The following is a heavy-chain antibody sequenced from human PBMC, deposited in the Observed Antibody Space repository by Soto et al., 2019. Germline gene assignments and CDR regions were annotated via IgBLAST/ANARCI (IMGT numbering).Heavy chain of an antibody. Sequence: PGGSLRLSCAASGFTFSSYGMHWVRQAPGKGLEWVAVISYDGSNKYYADSVKGRFTISRDNSKNTLYLQMNSLRAEDTAVYYCAKDGGFWSSPSVYWGQGTLVTVSS. V-gene: IGHV3-30*18. CDR2: ISYDGSNK. J-gene: IGHJ4*02. CDR3: AKDGGFWSSPSVY. CDR1: GFTFSSYG. D-gene: IGHD3-3*01.